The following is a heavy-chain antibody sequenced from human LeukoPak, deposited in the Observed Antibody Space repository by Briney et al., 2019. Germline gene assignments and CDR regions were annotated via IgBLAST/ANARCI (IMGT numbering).Heavy chain of an antibody. J-gene: IGHJ3*02. CDR1: GGTFSSYA. CDR3: AREGITILGVVNEASHQKDDAFDI. Sequence: EASVKVSCKASGGTFSSYAISWVRQAPGQGLEWMGGIIPIFGTANYAQKFQGRVTITADESTSTAYMELSSLRSEDTAVYYCAREGITILGVVNEASHQKDDAFDIWGQGTMVTVSS. CDR2: IIPIFGTA. D-gene: IGHD3-3*01. V-gene: IGHV1-69*13.